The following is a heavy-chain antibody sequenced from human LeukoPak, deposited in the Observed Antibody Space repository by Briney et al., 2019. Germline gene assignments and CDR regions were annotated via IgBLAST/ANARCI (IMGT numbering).Heavy chain of an antibody. CDR1: GFTFSSYS. Sequence: PGGSLRLPCAASGFTFSSYSMPWVRQAPGKGLEGVAVISYDGSNKYYADSVKGRFTISRDNSKNTPYLQMNSLRAEDTAVYYCASDVPNYSGSGSFYTGNYFADWGQGTLVTVSS. D-gene: IGHD3-10*01. CDR2: ISYDGSNK. J-gene: IGHJ4*02. CDR3: ASDVPNYSGSGSFYTGNYFAD. V-gene: IGHV3-30*04.